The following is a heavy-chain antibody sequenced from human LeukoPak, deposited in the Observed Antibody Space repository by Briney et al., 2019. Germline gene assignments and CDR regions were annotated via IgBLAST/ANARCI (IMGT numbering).Heavy chain of an antibody. D-gene: IGHD5-24*01. CDR3: ARVDGPTRFDY. V-gene: IGHV4-34*01. CDR1: GGSISSYY. J-gene: IGHJ4*02. CDR2: INHSGST. Sequence: SETLSLTCTVSGGSISSYYWSWIRQPPGKGLEWIGEINHSGSTNYNPSLKSRVTISVDTSKNQFSLKLSSVTAADTAVYYCARVDGPTRFDYWGQGTLVTVS.